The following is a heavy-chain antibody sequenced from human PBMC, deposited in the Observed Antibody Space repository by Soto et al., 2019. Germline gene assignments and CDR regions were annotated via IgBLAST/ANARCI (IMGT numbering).Heavy chain of an antibody. V-gene: IGHV3-7*04. CDR1: GFSFDSFW. CDR3: ARDVAYNRPDY. J-gene: IGHJ4*02. Sequence: GGSLRLSCAASGFSFDSFWMAWVRQAPGKGPEWLANIKEDGSRTYYLDSVEGRFTISRDNAKTSLFLQMNSLRVEDTAVYYCARDVAYNRPDYWGLGTLVTVSS. CDR2: IKEDGSRT. D-gene: IGHD6-6*01.